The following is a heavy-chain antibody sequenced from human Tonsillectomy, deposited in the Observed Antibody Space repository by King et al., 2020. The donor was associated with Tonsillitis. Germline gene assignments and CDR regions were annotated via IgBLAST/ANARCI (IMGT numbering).Heavy chain of an antibody. CDR1: GFTFSSYS. V-gene: IGHV3-48*04. CDR3: ARDHTVLGYYYHGMDV. CDR2: ISSSSSTI. Sequence: VQLVESGGGLVQPGGSLRLSCAASGFTFSSYSMNWVRQAPGKGLEWVSYISSSSSTIYYADSVKGRFTISRDNAKNSLYLQMNSLRAEDTAVYYCARDHTVLGYYYHGMDVWGQGTTVTFSS. J-gene: IGHJ6*02. D-gene: IGHD4-11*01.